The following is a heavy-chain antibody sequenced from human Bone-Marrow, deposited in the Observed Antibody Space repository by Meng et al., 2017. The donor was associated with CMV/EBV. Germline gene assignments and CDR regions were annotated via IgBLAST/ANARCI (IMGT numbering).Heavy chain of an antibody. V-gene: IGHV3-74*01. CDR1: GFTFSSYW. D-gene: IGHD2-2*01. J-gene: IGHJ4*02. CDR2: INSDGSST. Sequence: GESLKISCAASGFTFSSYWMHWVRQAPGKGLVCVSRINSDGSSTSYADSVKGRFTISRDNAKNTLYLQMNSLRAEDTAVYYCARTYCSSTSCYYYFDYWGQGTLVTVAS. CDR3: ARTYCSSTSCYYYFDY.